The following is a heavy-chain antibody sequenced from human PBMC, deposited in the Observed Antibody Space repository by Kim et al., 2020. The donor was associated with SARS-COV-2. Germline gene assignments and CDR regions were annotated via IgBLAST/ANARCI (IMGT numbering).Heavy chain of an antibody. CDR2: IYGDGSPT. D-gene: IGHD2-21*02. CDR1: GFTFSSYA. Sequence: GGSLRLSCAASGFTFSSYAMNWVRQAPGKGLEWVSVIYGDGSPTFYADSVKGRFTVSRDNSKNTLFLQMNSLRAEDTAVYYCARIILRSNSRLDPWGQGTLVTVSS. J-gene: IGHJ5*02. V-gene: IGHV3-23*03. CDR3: ARIILRSNSRLDP.